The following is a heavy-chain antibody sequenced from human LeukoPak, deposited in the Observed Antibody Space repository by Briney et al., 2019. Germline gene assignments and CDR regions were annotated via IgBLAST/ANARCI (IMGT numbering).Heavy chain of an antibody. CDR1: GYSISSGYY. V-gene: IGHV4-38-2*01. CDR3: ARGRGVVNYDY. Sequence: SETLSLTCAVSGYSISSGYYWGWIRQPPGKGLEWIGNIYHNGSTYYNPPLKSRVTISVDTSKNQFSLKLTSVTAADTAMYYCARGRGVVNYDYWGQGTLVTVSS. J-gene: IGHJ4*02. CDR2: IYHNGST. D-gene: IGHD3-3*01.